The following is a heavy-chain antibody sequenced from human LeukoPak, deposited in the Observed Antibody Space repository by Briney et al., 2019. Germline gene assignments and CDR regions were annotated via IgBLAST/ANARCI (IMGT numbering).Heavy chain of an antibody. V-gene: IGHV4-59*01. Sequence: SVTLSLTCTVSGGSISSYYWSWIRQPPGKGLEWIGYIYYSGSTNYNPSLKSRVTISVDTSKNQFSLKLSSVTAADTAVYYCARVRYYYYYYMDVWGKGTTVTISS. CDR3: ARVRYYYYYYMDV. CDR2: IYYSGST. CDR1: GGSISSYY. J-gene: IGHJ6*03.